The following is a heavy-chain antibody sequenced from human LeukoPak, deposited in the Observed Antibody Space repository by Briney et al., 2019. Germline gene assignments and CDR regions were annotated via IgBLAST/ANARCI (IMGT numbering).Heavy chain of an antibody. Sequence: PGGSLRLSCAASGFTFSSYAMHWVRQAPGKGLEWVAVISYDGSNKYYADSVKGRFTISRDNSKNTLYLQMNGLRAEDTAVYYCARPIKYYYGSGSDYWGQGTLVTVSS. CDR3: ARPIKYYYGSGSDY. CDR2: ISYDGSNK. D-gene: IGHD3-10*01. V-gene: IGHV3-30-3*01. J-gene: IGHJ4*02. CDR1: GFTFSSYA.